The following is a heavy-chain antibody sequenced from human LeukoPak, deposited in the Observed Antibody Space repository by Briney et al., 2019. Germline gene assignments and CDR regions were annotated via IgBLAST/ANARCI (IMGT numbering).Heavy chain of an antibody. V-gene: IGHV3-13*01. CDR3: ARDRYSYGMDV. CDR2: IGTAGDT. Sequence: PGGSLRLSCAASGFTFSSYDMHWVRHATGKGLEWVSAIGTAGDTYYPGSVKGRFTISRENAKNSLYLQMNSLRAGDTAVYYCARDRYSYGMDVWGRGTTVTVSS. CDR1: GFTFSSYD. J-gene: IGHJ6*02. D-gene: IGHD1-1*01.